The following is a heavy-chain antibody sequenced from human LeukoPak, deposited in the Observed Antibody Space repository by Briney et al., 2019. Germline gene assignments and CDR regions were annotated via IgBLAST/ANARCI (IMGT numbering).Heavy chain of an antibody. J-gene: IGHJ6*02. V-gene: IGHV3-23*01. CDR2: ISGSGDST. D-gene: IGHD2-2*01. CDR3: ARDQVVVPAGRPWKYYYYYGMDV. Sequence: GGSLRLSCAASGFTFSSYAMSWVRQAPGKGLEWVSAISGSGDSTYYGDSVKGRFTISRDNSKNTLYLQMNSLRAEDTAVYYCARDQVVVPAGRPWKYYYYYGMDVWGQGTTVTVSS. CDR1: GFTFSSYA.